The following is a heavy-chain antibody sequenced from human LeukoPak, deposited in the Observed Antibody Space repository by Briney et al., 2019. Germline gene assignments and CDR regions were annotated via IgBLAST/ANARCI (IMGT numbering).Heavy chain of an antibody. D-gene: IGHD2-2*01. J-gene: IGHJ6*03. Sequence: PGGSLRLSCAASGFTFSRHAIHWVRQAPGKGLEWVAAISYDGIDKLYAASVKGRFTISRDNVRNTLYLQMDSLRAEDTAVYFCARDRGFCSGTSCAYIYYHMDVWGNGTTASVSS. V-gene: IGHV3-30*01. CDR2: ISYDGIDK. CDR3: ARDRGFCSGTSCAYIYYHMDV. CDR1: GFTFSRHA.